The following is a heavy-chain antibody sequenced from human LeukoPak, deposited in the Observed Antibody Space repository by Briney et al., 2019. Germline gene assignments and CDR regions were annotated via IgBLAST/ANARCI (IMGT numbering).Heavy chain of an antibody. CDR2: IYYSGST. V-gene: IGHV4-30-4*08. Sequence: PSQTLSLTCTVSGGSISSGDYYWSWIRQPPGKGLEWIGYIYYSGSTYYNPSLKSRVTISVDTSKNQFSLKLSSVTAADTAVYYCARVRRYDFWSGYYGLADDYWGQGTLVTVS. J-gene: IGHJ4*02. D-gene: IGHD3-3*01. CDR3: ARVRRYDFWSGYYGLADDY. CDR1: GGSISSGDYY.